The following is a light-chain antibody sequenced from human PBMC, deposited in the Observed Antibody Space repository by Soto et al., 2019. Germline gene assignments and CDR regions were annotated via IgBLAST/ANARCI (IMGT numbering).Light chain of an antibody. J-gene: IGLJ3*02. Sequence: SYELTQPPSVSVSPGQTASITCSGDRLGDKSASWYQQKPGQSPILVICQDTKRPSGIPERFSGSNSGNTATLTISGTQAMDEADYYCQAWDSRTPVFGGGTKLTVL. CDR1: RLGDKS. CDR3: QAWDSRTPV. V-gene: IGLV3-1*01. CDR2: QDT.